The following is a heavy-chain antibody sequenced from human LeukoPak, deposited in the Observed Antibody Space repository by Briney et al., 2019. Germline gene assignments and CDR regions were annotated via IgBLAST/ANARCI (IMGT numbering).Heavy chain of an antibody. CDR2: IIPIFGTA. D-gene: IGHD2-2*01. V-gene: IGHV1-69*05. Sequence: GASVKVSCKASGGTFSSYAISWVRQAPGQGLEWMGGIIPIFGTANYAQKFQGRVTITTDESTSTAYMELSSLRSEDTAVYYCAREQGYCSSTSCYGVGYFDYWGQGTLVTVSP. CDR1: GGTFSSYA. CDR3: AREQGYCSSTSCYGVGYFDY. J-gene: IGHJ4*02.